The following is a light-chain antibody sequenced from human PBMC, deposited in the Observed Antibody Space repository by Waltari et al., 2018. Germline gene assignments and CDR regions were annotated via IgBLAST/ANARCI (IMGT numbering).Light chain of an antibody. Sequence: QSALPQPASVPGPPGQSIPISCTGTSSDVGGYNYVPWYQHHPGKAPKLMIYDVSNRPSGVSNRFSGSKSGNTASLTISGLQAEDEADYYCSSYTSSSTPYVFGTGTKVTVL. CDR1: SSDVGGYNY. J-gene: IGLJ1*01. V-gene: IGLV2-14*03. CDR3: SSYTSSSTPYV. CDR2: DVS.